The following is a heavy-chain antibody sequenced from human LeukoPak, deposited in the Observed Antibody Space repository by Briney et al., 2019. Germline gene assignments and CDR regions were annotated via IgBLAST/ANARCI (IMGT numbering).Heavy chain of an antibody. CDR1: GFTFRGYA. Sequence: GGSLRLSCAASGFTFRGYAMSWVLQAPGKGLEWVSAIVGGGGTTFYADSVKGRFTISRDNSKNTVSLQMISLRAEDTAVYYCAKARLSTGWAYNDYWGQGTLVTVSS. CDR2: IVGGGGTT. V-gene: IGHV3-23*01. J-gene: IGHJ4*02. D-gene: IGHD6-19*01. CDR3: AKARLSTGWAYNDY.